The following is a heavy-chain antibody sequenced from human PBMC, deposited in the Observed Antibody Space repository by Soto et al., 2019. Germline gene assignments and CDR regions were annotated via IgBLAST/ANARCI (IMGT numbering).Heavy chain of an antibody. J-gene: IGHJ6*02. Sequence: GGSLRLCCAASGFRVEDYNIHWVRQAPGKGLEWVSLITWNGGNSYYADSVKGRFTISRDGTTESVSLQMTSLKREDTGLYFCARETLSYGSALDVWGQGTTVTVSS. CDR1: GFRVEDYN. CDR3: ARETLSYGSALDV. CDR2: ITWNGGNS. V-gene: IGHV3-43*01. D-gene: IGHD3-16*01.